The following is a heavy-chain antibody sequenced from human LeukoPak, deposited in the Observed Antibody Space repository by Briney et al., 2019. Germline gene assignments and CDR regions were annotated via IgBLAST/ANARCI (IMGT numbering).Heavy chain of an antibody. CDR3: AKDNSNYLSYYYGMDV. Sequence: GASLRLSCAASGFTFSSYAMSWVRQAPGKGLEWVSAISGSGGSTHYADSVKGRFTISRDNSKNTLYLQMNSLRAEDTAVYYCAKDNSNYLSYYYGMDVWGQGTTVTVSS. CDR1: GFTFSSYA. D-gene: IGHD4-11*01. CDR2: ISGSGGST. J-gene: IGHJ6*02. V-gene: IGHV3-23*01.